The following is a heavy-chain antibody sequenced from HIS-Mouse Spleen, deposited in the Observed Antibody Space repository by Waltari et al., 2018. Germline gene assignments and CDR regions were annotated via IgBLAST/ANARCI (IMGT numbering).Heavy chain of an antibody. Sequence: QLRRPESCPGLVKPSENLSLTCTVSGGLISSTSYYWGWIRHSPGKGLEWIGSIYYSGSTYYNPSLKSRVTISVDTSKNQFSLKLSSVTAADTAVYYCAREIPYSSSWYDWYFDLWGRGTLVTVSS. V-gene: IGHV4-39*07. D-gene: IGHD6-13*01. CDR2: IYYSGST. CDR1: GGLISSTSYY. J-gene: IGHJ2*01. CDR3: AREIPYSSSWYDWYFDL.